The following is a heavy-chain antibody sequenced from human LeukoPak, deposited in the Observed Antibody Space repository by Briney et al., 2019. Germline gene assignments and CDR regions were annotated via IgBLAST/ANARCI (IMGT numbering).Heavy chain of an antibody. J-gene: IGHJ5*02. D-gene: IGHD6-13*01. CDR3: TTVVAAAVNGWFDP. V-gene: IGHV3-15*01. Sequence: GGSLRLSCAASGFTFNNAWMNWVRQAPGKGLEWVGRIKSKTDGGTTDYAAPVKDRFTISRDDSKNTLYLQMNSLRTEDTAVYYCTTVVAAAVNGWFDPWGQRTLVTVSS. CDR1: GFTFNNAW. CDR2: IKSKTDGGTT.